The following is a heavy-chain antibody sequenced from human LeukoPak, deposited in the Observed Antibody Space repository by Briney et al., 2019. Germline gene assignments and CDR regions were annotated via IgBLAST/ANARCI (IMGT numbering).Heavy chain of an antibody. CDR1: EVTFSSYA. Sequence: ASVKVSCKASEVTFSSYAIIWVRQAPGQGLEWMGGIIPIFGTANYAQKFQGRVTITADKSTSTAYMELSSLRSEDTAVYYCARGPGYYDSSGYYYYGRYFDLWGRGTLVTVSS. CDR2: IIPIFGTA. D-gene: IGHD3-22*01. J-gene: IGHJ2*01. CDR3: ARGPGYYDSSGYYYYGRYFDL. V-gene: IGHV1-69*06.